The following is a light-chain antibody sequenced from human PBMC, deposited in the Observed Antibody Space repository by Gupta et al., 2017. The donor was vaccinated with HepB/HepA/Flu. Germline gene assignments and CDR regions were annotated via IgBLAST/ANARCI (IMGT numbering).Light chain of an antibody. V-gene: IGKV3-20*01. Sequence: EVVLAPSPGALYLSPAERATLSCRAIQSVTWTYLGWYQQKPGQPPRLLIYGASRRATGIPDRFSGSGSGTDFTLTISRVEPEDFAVYYCQEYGSSPLTFGPGTKVEIK. J-gene: IGKJ3*01. CDR2: GAS. CDR1: QSVTWTY. CDR3: QEYGSSPLT.